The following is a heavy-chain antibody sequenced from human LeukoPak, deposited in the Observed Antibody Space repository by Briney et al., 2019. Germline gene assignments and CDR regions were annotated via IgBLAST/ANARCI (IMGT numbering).Heavy chain of an antibody. V-gene: IGHV4-39*07. J-gene: IGHJ4*02. D-gene: IGHD2-2*01. CDR3: ARATSRGGVPAPGYFDY. CDR2: IYYSGST. CDR1: GGSISSSSYY. Sequence: SETLSLTCTVSGGSISSSSYYWGWIRQPPGKGLEWIGSIYYSGSTYYNPSLKSRVTISVDTPKNQFSLKLSSVTAADTAVYYCARATSRGGVPAPGYFDYWGQGTLVTVSS.